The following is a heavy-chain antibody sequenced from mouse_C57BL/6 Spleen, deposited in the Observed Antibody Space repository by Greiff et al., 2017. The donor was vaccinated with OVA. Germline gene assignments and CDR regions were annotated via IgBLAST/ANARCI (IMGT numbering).Heavy chain of an antibody. CDR2: IYPGDGDT. Sequence: VQLQQSGPELVKPGASVKISCKASGYAFSSSWMNWVKQRPGKGLEWIGRIYPGDGDTNYNGKFKGQATLTADKSSSTAYMQLSSLTSEDSAVYFCAHYYGSSYDYAMDYWGQGTSVTVSS. D-gene: IGHD1-1*01. V-gene: IGHV1-82*01. J-gene: IGHJ4*01. CDR1: GYAFSSSW. CDR3: AHYYGSSYDYAMDY.